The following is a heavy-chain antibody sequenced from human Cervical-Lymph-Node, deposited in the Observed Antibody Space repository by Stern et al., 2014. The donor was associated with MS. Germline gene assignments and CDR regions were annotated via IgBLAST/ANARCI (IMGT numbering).Heavy chain of an antibody. J-gene: IGHJ4*02. CDR2: IFPADSDT. Sequence: VQLGQSGAEVKKPGESLKISCKGSGYSFSSYWIGWVRQMPGKGLEWLGIIFPADSDTRYSPSFQGQVIISADKSISTAYLQWSSLKASDTAIYYCARVDGTSFVFDYWGQGTLVTVSS. V-gene: IGHV5-51*03. CDR3: ARVDGTSFVFDY. D-gene: IGHD3-3*01. CDR1: GYSFSSYW.